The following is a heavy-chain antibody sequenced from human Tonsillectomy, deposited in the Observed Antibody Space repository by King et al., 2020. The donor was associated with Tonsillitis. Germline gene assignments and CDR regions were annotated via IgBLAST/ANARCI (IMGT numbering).Heavy chain of an antibody. D-gene: IGHD5-12*01. Sequence: QLQESGPGLVKPSETLSLTCTVSGGSISSNTYYWGWIRQPPGKGLEWIASISYGGSTYYNPSLESRVTISVDTYKNQYSLKLNSVIAADAAVYYCARENIVTTIWSYYFDYWGQGTLVTVSS. J-gene: IGHJ4*02. CDR1: GGSISSNTYY. CDR3: ARENIVTTIWSYYFDY. CDR2: ISYGGST. V-gene: IGHV4-39*02.